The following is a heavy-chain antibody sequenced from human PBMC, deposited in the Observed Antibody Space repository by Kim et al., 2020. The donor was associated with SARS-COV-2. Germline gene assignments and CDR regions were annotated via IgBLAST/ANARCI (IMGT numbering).Heavy chain of an antibody. CDR1: GFTFSSYW. D-gene: IGHD5-18*01. CDR3: ARDRRIQRGVDAFDI. CDR2: IKQDGSEK. J-gene: IGHJ3*02. V-gene: IGHV3-7*03. Sequence: GGSLRLSCAASGFTFSSYWMSWVRQAPGKGLEWVANIKQDGSEKYYVDSVKGRFTISRDNAKNSLYLQKNSLRAEDTAVYYCARDRRIQRGVDAFDIWGQGTMVTVSS.